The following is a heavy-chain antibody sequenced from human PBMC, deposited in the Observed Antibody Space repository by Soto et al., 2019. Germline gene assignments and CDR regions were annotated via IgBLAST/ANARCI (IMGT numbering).Heavy chain of an antibody. CDR2: IKQDGSEK. CDR1: GFTVIRNY. CDR3: ARDKICDY. D-gene: IGHD2-15*01. J-gene: IGHJ4*02. Sequence: GGSLRLSCAASGFTVIRNYMSWVRQAPGKGLEWVANIKQDGSEKYYVDSVKGRFTISRDNAKNSLYLQMNSLRAEDTAVYYCARDKICDYWGQGTLVTVSS. V-gene: IGHV3-7*01.